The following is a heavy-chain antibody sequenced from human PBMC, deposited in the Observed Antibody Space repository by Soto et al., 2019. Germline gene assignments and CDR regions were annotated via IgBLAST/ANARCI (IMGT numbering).Heavy chain of an antibody. CDR2: ISGSGGST. CDR1: GFTVSSYA. J-gene: IGHJ4*02. Sequence: GGSLRLSCAASGFTVSSYAMSWVRQAPGKGLEWVSAISGSGGSTYYADSVKGRFTISRDNSKNTLYLQMNSLRAEDTAVYYCAKDPQRGYSYGTFDYRGQGTLVTVSS. V-gene: IGHV3-23*01. D-gene: IGHD5-18*01. CDR3: AKDPQRGYSYGTFDY.